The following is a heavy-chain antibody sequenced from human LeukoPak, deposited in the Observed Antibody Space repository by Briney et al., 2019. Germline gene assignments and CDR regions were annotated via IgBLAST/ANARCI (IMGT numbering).Heavy chain of an antibody. Sequence: GGSLRLSCAASGFIVNTNYMTWVRQAPGKGLEWVSLFFGGGTAYYADSVKGRFTISRDISKNTLYLQMNSLRVEDTAVYYCARGGHSMIVAFDIWGQGTMVTVSS. CDR3: ARGGHSMIVAFDI. CDR1: GFIVNTNY. J-gene: IGHJ3*02. V-gene: IGHV3-53*01. D-gene: IGHD3-22*01. CDR2: FFGGGTA.